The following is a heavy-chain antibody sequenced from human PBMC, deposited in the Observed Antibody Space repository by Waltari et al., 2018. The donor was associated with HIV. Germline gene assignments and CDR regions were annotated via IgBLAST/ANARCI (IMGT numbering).Heavy chain of an antibody. CDR1: GGSFSGYY. J-gene: IGHJ4*02. D-gene: IGHD2-15*01. CDR2: VNHSGNI. V-gene: IGHV4-34*01. Sequence: QVHLQQSGAGLLKPSETLSLTCTVSGGSFSGYYWSWIRQPPGQGLEWIGDVNHSGNINYNPSLKSRLIISVDTSKRQFSLRLKSVTAADTAVYYCSREGYGGNPANNFDFWGQGTLVSVSS. CDR3: SREGYGGNPANNFDF.